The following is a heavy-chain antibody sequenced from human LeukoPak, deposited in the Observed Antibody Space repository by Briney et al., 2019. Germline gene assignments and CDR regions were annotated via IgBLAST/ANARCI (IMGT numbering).Heavy chain of an antibody. CDR3: ARGATAHFDY. CDR1: GDSVSSNSVA. Sequence: SQTLSLTCAISGDSVSSNSVAWNWVRQSPSRGLEWLGRTYYRSKWYYDYAVSVKSRMTINPGTSKNQFSLQLNSVTPEDTAVYYCARGATAHFDYWGQGTLVTVSS. J-gene: IGHJ4*02. V-gene: IGHV6-1*01. D-gene: IGHD5-12*01. CDR2: TYYRSKWYY.